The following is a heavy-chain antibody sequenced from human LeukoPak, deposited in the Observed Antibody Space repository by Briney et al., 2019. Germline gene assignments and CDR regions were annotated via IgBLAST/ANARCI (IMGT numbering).Heavy chain of an antibody. J-gene: IGHJ3*02. CDR2: ISTSVSTI. CDR3: ARGSDYGVGAFDS. V-gene: IGHV3-48*03. D-gene: IGHD4-17*01. Sequence: PGGSLRLSRAASGFAFSSYEMNWVRQAPGKGLEWGSYISTSVSTIYYGDSVKGRFTISRDNAKNSLFLQMNILRAEDTAVYYCARGSDYGVGAFDSWGQGTMVTVPS. CDR1: GFAFSSYE.